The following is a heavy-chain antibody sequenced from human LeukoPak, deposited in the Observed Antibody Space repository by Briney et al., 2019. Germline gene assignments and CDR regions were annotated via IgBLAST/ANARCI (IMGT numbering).Heavy chain of an antibody. J-gene: IGHJ6*03. Sequence: VASVKVSCKVSGYTLTELSMHWVRQAPGKGLELMGGFDPEDGETIYAQKFQGRVTMTEDTSTDTAYMELSSLRSEDTAVYYCATEDYYYYYMDVWGKGTTVTVSS. V-gene: IGHV1-24*01. CDR2: FDPEDGET. CDR1: GYTLTELS. CDR3: ATEDYYYYYMDV.